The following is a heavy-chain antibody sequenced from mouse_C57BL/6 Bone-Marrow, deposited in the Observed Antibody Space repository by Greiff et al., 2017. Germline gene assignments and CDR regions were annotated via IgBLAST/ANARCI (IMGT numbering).Heavy chain of an antibody. V-gene: IGHV14-4*01. CDR2: IDPENGDT. CDR3: TTGRTTVVDY. CDR1: GFNIKDDY. J-gene: IGHJ2*01. Sequence: DVHLVESGAELVRPGASVKLSCTASGFNIKDDYMHWVKQRPEQGLEWIGWIDPENGDTEYASKFQGKATITADTSSNTAYLQLSSLTSEDTAVYYCTTGRTTVVDYWGQGTTLTVSS. D-gene: IGHD1-1*01.